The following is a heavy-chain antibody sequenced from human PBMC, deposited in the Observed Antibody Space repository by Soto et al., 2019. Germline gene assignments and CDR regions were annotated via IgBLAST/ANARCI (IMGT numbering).Heavy chain of an antibody. Sequence: PSETLSLTCTVSNFSVLTSIYYWAWIRQPPGKGLEWVGTVYYTGTTYYNPPLQSRVTISIDTSKNQFSLNLNSVTAADTAVYYCARNWNLALVPAAYFDSWGQGTLVTVSS. V-gene: IGHV4-39*01. CDR1: NFSVLTSIYY. J-gene: IGHJ4*02. D-gene: IGHD2-2*01. CDR3: ARNWNLALVPAAYFDS. CDR2: VYYTGTT.